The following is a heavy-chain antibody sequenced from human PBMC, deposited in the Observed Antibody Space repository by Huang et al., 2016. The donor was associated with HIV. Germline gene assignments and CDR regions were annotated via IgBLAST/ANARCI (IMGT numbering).Heavy chain of an antibody. Sequence: EVQLVESGGTLIQQGRSLILSCTASGFTFGAYGMSWFRPATGSGGGWVGFIRSKAQGGTTEYAAAVKGRFIVSRDDSKNIAYLRMSSLKTEDTAVYYCSTVGGGIDYIGYTSAYYATGGYWGQGTLVTVSS. CDR1: GFTFGAYG. CDR2: IRSKAQGGTT. D-gene: IGHD6-19*01. V-gene: IGHV3-49*03. J-gene: IGHJ4*02. CDR3: STVGGGIDYIGYTSAYYATGGY.